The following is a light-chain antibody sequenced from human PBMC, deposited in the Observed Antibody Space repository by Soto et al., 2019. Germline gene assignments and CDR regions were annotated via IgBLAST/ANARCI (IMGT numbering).Light chain of an antibody. CDR2: DAS. J-gene: IGKJ1*01. V-gene: IGKV3-11*01. CDR1: QSVSSN. Sequence: ENVLTQSPATLSLSPGERATLSCRASQSVSSNLAWYQQKPGQAPRLLIYDASNRATGIPARFSGSGSGTDFTLTISSLQPEDFAVYYCQQYNSWLWTFGQGTKVEIK. CDR3: QQYNSWLWT.